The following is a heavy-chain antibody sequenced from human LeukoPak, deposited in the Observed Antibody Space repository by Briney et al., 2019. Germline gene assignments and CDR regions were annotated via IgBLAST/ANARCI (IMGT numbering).Heavy chain of an antibody. Sequence: SETLSLTCTVSGGSISSYYWSWIRQPPGKGLEWIGYIYYSGSTNYNPSLKSRVTISVDTSKNQFSLKLSSVTAAGTAVYYCARGGWFDPWGQGTLVTVSS. CDR2: IYYSGST. J-gene: IGHJ5*02. CDR1: GGSISSYY. CDR3: ARGGWFDP. V-gene: IGHV4-59*01.